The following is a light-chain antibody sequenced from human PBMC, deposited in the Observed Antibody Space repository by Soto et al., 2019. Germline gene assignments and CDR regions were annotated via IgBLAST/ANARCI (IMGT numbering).Light chain of an antibody. J-gene: IGKJ1*01. V-gene: IGKV1-5*03. CDR1: QSIGSW. CDR2: QAS. Sequence: DIQMTQSPSTLSASVGDRVTITFRASQSIGSWLAWYQQKPGQAPKLLIDQASSLEGGVPSRFSGSGSATELTLTVSSLQPDDFETYYCQQYNSYARTFGQGTPVEIK. CDR3: QQYNSYART.